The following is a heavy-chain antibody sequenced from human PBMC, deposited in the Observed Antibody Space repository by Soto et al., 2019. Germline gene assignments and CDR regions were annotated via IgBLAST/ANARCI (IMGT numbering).Heavy chain of an antibody. D-gene: IGHD6-19*01. CDR3: ARAGADSSGWSDYYYGMDV. J-gene: IGHJ6*02. Sequence: GGSLRLSCAASGFTFSSYSMNWGRQAPGKGLEWVSYISSSSSTIYYADSVKGRFTISRDNAKNSLYLQMNSLRDEDTAVYYCARAGADSSGWSDYYYGMDVWGQGTTVTVS. CDR1: GFTFSSYS. CDR2: ISSSSSTI. V-gene: IGHV3-48*02.